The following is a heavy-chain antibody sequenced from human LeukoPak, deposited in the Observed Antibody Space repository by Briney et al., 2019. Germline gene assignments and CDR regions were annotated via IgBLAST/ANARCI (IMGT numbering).Heavy chain of an antibody. CDR3: ARGAEAAAGTLIFDY. CDR1: GYTFTGYY. CDR2: INPNSGGT. J-gene: IGHJ4*02. Sequence: ASVKVSCKASGYTFTGYYMHWVRQAPGQGLEWMGWINPNSGGTNYAQKFQGRVTMTRDTSISTAYMELSSLTSDDTAVYYCARGAEAAAGTLIFDYWGQGTLVTVSS. V-gene: IGHV1-2*02. D-gene: IGHD6-13*01.